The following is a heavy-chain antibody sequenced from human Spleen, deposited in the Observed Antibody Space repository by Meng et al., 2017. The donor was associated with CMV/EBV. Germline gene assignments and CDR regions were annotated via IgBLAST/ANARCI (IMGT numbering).Heavy chain of an antibody. CDR3: ARYNLGVPWFDS. CDR2: INSYNGNA. Sequence: CKASSYSFIGYGIGWVRQAPGQGLEWMGWINSYNGNANYAQKVQGRVTMTTDTSTNTAYMELRSLRYDDTAVYYCARYNLGVPWFDSWGQGTLVTVSS. D-gene: IGHD1-14*01. CDR1: SYSFIGYG. J-gene: IGHJ5*01. V-gene: IGHV1-18*01.